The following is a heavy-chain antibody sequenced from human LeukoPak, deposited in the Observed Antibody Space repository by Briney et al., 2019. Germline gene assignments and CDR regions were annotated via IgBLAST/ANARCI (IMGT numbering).Heavy chain of an antibody. Sequence: GGSLRLSCAASGFTFSTYDMSWVRQAPGKGLEWVSIISISGSSAYYADSVEGRFTISRENSKNTLYLQMNSLRAEDTAVYYCAKKLLGTTGHFDYWGQGTLVTVSS. J-gene: IGHJ4*02. CDR1: GFTFSTYD. CDR2: ISISGSSA. V-gene: IGHV3-23*01. CDR3: AKKLLGTTGHFDY. D-gene: IGHD1-7*01.